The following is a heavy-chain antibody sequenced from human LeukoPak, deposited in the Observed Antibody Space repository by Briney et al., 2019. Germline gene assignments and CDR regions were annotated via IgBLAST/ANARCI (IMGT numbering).Heavy chain of an antibody. J-gene: IGHJ4*02. V-gene: IGHV1-69*13. CDR3: ARALRYYYDSSGFYQPLDY. D-gene: IGHD3-22*01. Sequence: SVKVSCKASGYTFTSYAISWVRQAPGQGLEWMGGIIPIFGTANYAQKFQGRVTITADESTSTAYMELSSLRSEDTAVYYCARALRYYYDSSGFYQPLDYWGQGTLVTVSS. CDR1: GYTFTSYA. CDR2: IIPIFGTA.